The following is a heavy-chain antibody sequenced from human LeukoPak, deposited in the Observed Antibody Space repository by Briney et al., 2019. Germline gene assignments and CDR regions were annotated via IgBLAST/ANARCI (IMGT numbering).Heavy chain of an antibody. Sequence: SETLSLTCTVSGGSISSYYWSWIRQPPGKGLEWIGYIYYSGSSNYNPSLKSRVTISVDTSKNQFSLKLSSVTAADTAVYYCARVRTNDHGMDVWGQGTTVTVSS. D-gene: IGHD2-8*01. CDR1: GGSISSYY. J-gene: IGHJ6*02. CDR3: ARVRTNDHGMDV. CDR2: IYYSGSS. V-gene: IGHV4-59*01.